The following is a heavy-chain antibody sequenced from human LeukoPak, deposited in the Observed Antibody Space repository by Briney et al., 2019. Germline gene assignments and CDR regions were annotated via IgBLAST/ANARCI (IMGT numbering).Heavy chain of an antibody. Sequence: GASVKVSCKASGYTFTSYYMHWVRQAPGKGLEWMGGFDPEDGETIYAQKFQGRVTMTEDTSTDTAYMELSSLRSEDTAVYYCATDARYYYDSSGDYWGQGTLVTVSS. J-gene: IGHJ4*02. CDR2: FDPEDGET. CDR1: GYTFTSYY. V-gene: IGHV1-24*01. CDR3: ATDARYYYDSSGDY. D-gene: IGHD3-22*01.